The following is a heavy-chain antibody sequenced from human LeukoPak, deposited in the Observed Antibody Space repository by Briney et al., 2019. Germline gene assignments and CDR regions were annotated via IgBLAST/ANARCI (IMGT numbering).Heavy chain of an antibody. V-gene: IGHV3-48*01. Sequence: GGSLRLSCAASGFTFSSYSMNWVRQAPGKGLEWVSYISSSSSTIYYADSVKGRFTISRDNAKNSLYLQMDSLRAEDTAVYYCARDSDGFQGRYYFDYWGQGTLVTVSP. CDR3: ARDSDGFQGRYYFDY. J-gene: IGHJ4*02. CDR2: ISSSSSTI. CDR1: GFTFSSYS. D-gene: IGHD5-24*01.